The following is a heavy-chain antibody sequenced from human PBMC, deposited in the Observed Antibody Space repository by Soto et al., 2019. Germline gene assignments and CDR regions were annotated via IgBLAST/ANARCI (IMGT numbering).Heavy chain of an antibody. CDR2: IFYTGIP. V-gene: IGHV4-39*01. D-gene: IGHD5-12*01. CDR1: GGSVRSSSYY. CDR3: ARPARQDTVAGDY. J-gene: IGHJ4*02. Sequence: SETLSLTCTVSGGSVRSSSYYWGWIRQPPGKGLEWIGNIFYTGIPNYSPSLKGRVTISIDTSKNQFSLRLSSVTAADTAVYYCARPARQDTVAGDYWGQGTLVTVSS.